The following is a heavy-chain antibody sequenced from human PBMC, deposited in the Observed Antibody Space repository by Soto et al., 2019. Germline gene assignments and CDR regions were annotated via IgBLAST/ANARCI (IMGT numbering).Heavy chain of an antibody. J-gene: IGHJ4*02. Sequence: ETLSLTCTVSGGSISSYYCSWIRQPPGKGLEWIGYIYYSGSTNYNPSLKSRVTISVDTSKNQFSLKLSSVTAADTAVYYCARRYGPGFDYWGQGTLVTVSS. V-gene: IGHV4-59*08. CDR1: GGSISSYY. CDR3: ARRYGPGFDY. CDR2: IYYSGST. D-gene: IGHD4-17*01.